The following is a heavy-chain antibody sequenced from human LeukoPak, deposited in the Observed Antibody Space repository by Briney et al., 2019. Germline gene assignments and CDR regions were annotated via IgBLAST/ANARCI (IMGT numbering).Heavy chain of an antibody. J-gene: IGHJ4*02. CDR3: ARSLPYGTTWYGRSDF. CDR2: IYVDGRTT. Sequence: GGSLRLSCVASGFTFSNYWMHWVRQPPGKGLVWVSRIYVDGRTTNYADSVKGRFTISRDNAKNTVYLQMNSLRAEDTAIYYCARSLPYGTTWYGRSDFWGQGTLVTVSS. D-gene: IGHD6-13*01. CDR1: GFTFSNYW. V-gene: IGHV3-74*01.